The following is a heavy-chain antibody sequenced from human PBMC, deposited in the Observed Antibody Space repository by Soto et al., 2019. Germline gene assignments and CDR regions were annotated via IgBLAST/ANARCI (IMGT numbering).Heavy chain of an antibody. J-gene: IGHJ4*02. CDR2: ISQSGNT. CDR3: ARAPKVSGSSQTRPDF. CDR1: SGSLSGYY. Sequence: QVQLHQWGAGLLKPSETLSLACSIYSGSLSGYYWSWIRQPPGKGLEWIGEISQSGNTNYSPSLKSRVSISIDTSKKQFSLNLASVSAADTAVYYCARAPKVSGSSQTRPDFWGQGPLVTVSS. D-gene: IGHD6-6*01. V-gene: IGHV4-34*01.